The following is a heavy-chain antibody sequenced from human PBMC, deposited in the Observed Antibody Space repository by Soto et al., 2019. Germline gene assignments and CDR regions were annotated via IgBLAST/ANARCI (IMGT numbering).Heavy chain of an antibody. J-gene: IGHJ6*02. D-gene: IGHD6-13*01. CDR2: ISAYNGNT. CDR1: GYTFTSYG. Sequence: QVQLVQSGAEVKKPGASVKVSCKASGYTFTSYGISWVRQAPGQGLEWMGWISAYNGNTKYAQKLQGRVTMTTDTSTSTAYMELRSLRSDDTAVYYCAREGYSSSHYYYYYGMDVWGQGTTVTVSS. V-gene: IGHV1-18*01. CDR3: AREGYSSSHYYYYYGMDV.